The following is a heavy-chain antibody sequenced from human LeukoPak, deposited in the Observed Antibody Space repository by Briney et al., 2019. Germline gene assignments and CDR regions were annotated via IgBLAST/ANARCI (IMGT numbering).Heavy chain of an antibody. CDR3: ASGSGTTAAFDY. J-gene: IGHJ4*02. CDR2: INPRSGIT. CDR1: GYTFTSYG. V-gene: IGHV1-69*04. Sequence: SVEVSCKASGYTFTSYGISWVRQAPGQGLEWMGIINPRSGITSYEQKFQGRVTITADESTSTAYMELSSLRSEDTAVYYCASGSGTTAAFDYWGQGTLVTVSS. D-gene: IGHD1-7*01.